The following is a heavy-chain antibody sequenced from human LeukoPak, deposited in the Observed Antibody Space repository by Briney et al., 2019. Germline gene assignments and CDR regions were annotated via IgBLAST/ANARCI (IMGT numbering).Heavy chain of an antibody. D-gene: IGHD6-13*01. V-gene: IGHV3-30*02. CDR1: GFTFSYYG. CDR2: IGYDGTDK. CDR3: ARDLTYNSWYYFDS. J-gene: IGHJ4*02. Sequence: PGGSLRLSCAASGFTFSYYGMHWVRQAPGKGLEGVTFIGYDGTDKYYADSVKGRFTIYRDNSKNTLSLHMNSLRAEDTAVYYCARDLTYNSWYYFDSWGQGTLVTVSS.